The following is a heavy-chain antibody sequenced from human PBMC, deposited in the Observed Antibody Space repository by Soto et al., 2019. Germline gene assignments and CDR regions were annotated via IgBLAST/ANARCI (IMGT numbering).Heavy chain of an antibody. Sequence: SETLSLTCTFSGGSISSGDYCGSWIRQPPGKGLEWIGYIYYSGSTYYNPSLKSRVTISVDTSKNQFSLKLSSVTAADTAVYYCARDKITGLFDYWGQGTLVTVSS. J-gene: IGHJ4*02. CDR2: IYYSGST. CDR3: ARDKITGLFDY. D-gene: IGHD2-8*02. CDR1: GGSISSGDYC. V-gene: IGHV4-30-4*01.